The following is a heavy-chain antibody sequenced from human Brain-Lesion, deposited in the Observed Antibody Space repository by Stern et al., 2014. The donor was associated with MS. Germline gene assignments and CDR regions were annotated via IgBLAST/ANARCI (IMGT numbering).Heavy chain of an antibody. Sequence: VQLEESGAEVKKPGASVKVSCKPSGYIFTGYYIHWVRQAPGQGLEWMAWINPNTGGTKYAQKFQGRVTMSRDTSISTAYVELSSLTSDDTAVYYCARDQRGITSFGVVTDYYYLGMDVWGQGTTVTVSS. CDR2: INPNTGGT. CDR1: GYIFTGYY. D-gene: IGHD3-3*01. V-gene: IGHV1-2*02. CDR3: ARDQRGITSFGVVTDYYYLGMDV. J-gene: IGHJ6*02.